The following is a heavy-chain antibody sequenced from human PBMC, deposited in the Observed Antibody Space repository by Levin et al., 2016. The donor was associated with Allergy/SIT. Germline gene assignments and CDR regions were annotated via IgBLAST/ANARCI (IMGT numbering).Heavy chain of an antibody. V-gene: IGHV3-74*03. CDR2: INSDGTTT. D-gene: IGHD3-10*01. Sequence: GESLKISCAASGFTFSNYWMHWVRQAPGKGLVWVSRINSDGTTTTYADSVKGRFTISRDNAKNTLFLQMNSLRAEDTAVYYCARGLYSGSGNWYWGQGTLVTVSS. CDR3: ARGLYSGSGNWY. J-gene: IGHJ4*02. CDR1: GFTFSNYW.